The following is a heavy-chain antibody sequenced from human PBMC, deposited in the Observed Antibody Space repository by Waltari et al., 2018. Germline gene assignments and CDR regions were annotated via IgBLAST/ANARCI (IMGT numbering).Heavy chain of an antibody. J-gene: IGHJ4*02. Sequence: QVQLQESGPGLVKPSETLSLTCTVSGGSISSHYWSWIRQPPGKGLEWIGYIYYMGSTNYNPSLKSRVTISGDTSKNQFALKLSSVTAADTAVYYCAGGGYYDSSGPGYCDYWGQGTLVTVSS. CDR1: GGSISSHY. D-gene: IGHD3-22*01. CDR2: IYYMGST. CDR3: AGGGYYDSSGPGYCDY. V-gene: IGHV4-59*11.